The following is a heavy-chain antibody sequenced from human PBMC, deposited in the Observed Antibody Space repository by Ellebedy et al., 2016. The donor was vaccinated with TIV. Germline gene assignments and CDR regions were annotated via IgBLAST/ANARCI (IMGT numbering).Heavy chain of an antibody. J-gene: IGHJ4*02. Sequence: PGGSLRLSCAASGFTFSIYAMNWVRQAPGQGLEWVSGISSSGDSTYYADSVKGRFTISRDNSKNTLYLQMNSLRAEDTAIYYCAKGRSGTYIHHAFDFWGQGTLVTVSS. CDR1: GFTFSIYA. CDR2: ISSSGDST. D-gene: IGHD1-14*01. V-gene: IGHV3-23*01. CDR3: AKGRSGTYIHHAFDF.